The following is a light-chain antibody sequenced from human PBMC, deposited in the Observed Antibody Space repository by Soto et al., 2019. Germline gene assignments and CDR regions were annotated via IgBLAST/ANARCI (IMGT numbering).Light chain of an antibody. Sequence: QSALTQPPSASGSPGQSVTISCIGTSSDVGGYKYVSWYQQHPGKAPKLMIYEVSKRPSGVPDRFSGSKSGNTASLTVSGLQAEDEADYYCSSYAGSNNVLFGGGTKLTVL. V-gene: IGLV2-8*01. CDR3: SSYAGSNNVL. CDR2: EVS. CDR1: SSDVGGYKY. J-gene: IGLJ2*01.